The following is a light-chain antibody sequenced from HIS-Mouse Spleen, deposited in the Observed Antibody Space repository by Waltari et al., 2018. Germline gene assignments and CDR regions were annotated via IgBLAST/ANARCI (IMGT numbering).Light chain of an antibody. J-gene: IGLJ7*01. V-gene: IGLV2-14*03. CDR1: SSDGGGYNY. Sequence: QSALTQPASVSGSPGQSITISCTGTSSDGGGYNYVSWYQQHPGQAPKLMIYDVSNRPSGVSNRFSGSKSGNTASLTISGLQAEDEADYYCSSYTSSSTAVFGGGTQLTVL. CDR2: DVS. CDR3: SSYTSSSTAV.